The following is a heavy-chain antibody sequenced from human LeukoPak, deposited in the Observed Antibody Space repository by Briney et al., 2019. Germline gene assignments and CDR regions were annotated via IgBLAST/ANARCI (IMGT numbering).Heavy chain of an antibody. J-gene: IGHJ4*02. V-gene: IGHV4-39*07. Sequence: SETLSLTCTVSGGSISSSSYYWGWIRQPPGKGLEWIGSIYYSGSTYYNPSLKSRVTISVDTSKNQFSLKLSSVTAADTAVYYCARGSEDTAMVFVGWGQGTLVTVSS. D-gene: IGHD5-18*01. CDR2: IYYSGST. CDR3: ARGSEDTAMVFVG. CDR1: GGSISSSSYY.